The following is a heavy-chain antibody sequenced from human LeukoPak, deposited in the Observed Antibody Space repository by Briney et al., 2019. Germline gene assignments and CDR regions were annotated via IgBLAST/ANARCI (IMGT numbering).Heavy chain of an antibody. V-gene: IGHV3-23*01. Sequence: PGGSLRLSCAASGFTFSSYAMSWVRQAPGKGLEWVSAISGSGGSTYYADSVKGRFTISRDNSKNTLYLQMNSLRAEDTAVYYCAKSGIVVPAALYYYYYMDVWGKGTTVTVSS. CDR2: ISGSGGST. D-gene: IGHD2-2*01. J-gene: IGHJ6*03. CDR1: GFTFSSYA. CDR3: AKSGIVVPAALYYYYYMDV.